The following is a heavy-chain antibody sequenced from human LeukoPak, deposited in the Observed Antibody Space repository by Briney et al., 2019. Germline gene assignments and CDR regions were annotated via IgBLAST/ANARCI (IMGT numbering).Heavy chain of an antibody. V-gene: IGHV3-53*01. CDR3: ARGPAASGYYDSRGRYGYFDY. CDR2: IYSSGST. D-gene: IGHD3-22*01. CDR1: GFTVSSNY. J-gene: IGHJ4*02. Sequence: GGSLRLSCAASGFTVSSNYMSWVRQAPGKGLEWVSVIYSSGSTYYADSVKGRFTISRDNAKNSLYLQMNSLRAEDTAVYYCARGPAASGYYDSRGRYGYFDYWGQGTLVTVSS.